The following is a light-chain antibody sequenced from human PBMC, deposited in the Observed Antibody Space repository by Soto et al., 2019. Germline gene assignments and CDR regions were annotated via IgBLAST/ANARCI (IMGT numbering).Light chain of an antibody. V-gene: IGKV1-5*03. CDR1: QSISNY. Sequence: DIQMTQSPSTLSASVGDRVTITCRASQSISNYLAWYQQKPGKAPKPLIYKASTLESGVPSRFSRSGSGTEFTLTISSMQPEDFAIYCVHQYGVNSAFGTGTKVDIK. CDR2: KAS. CDR3: HQYGVNSA. J-gene: IGKJ3*01.